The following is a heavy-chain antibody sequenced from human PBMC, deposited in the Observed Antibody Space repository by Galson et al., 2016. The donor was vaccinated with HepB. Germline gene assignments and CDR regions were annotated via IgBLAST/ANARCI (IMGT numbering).Heavy chain of an antibody. Sequence: SLRLSCAASDFTVNSHYLTWVRQAPGKGLEWVSIIFSGGSTFYADSVKGRFTIFRDDSKNTLYLQMDSLRDEDTAVYFCARASISHFDFWGRGTLVTVSS. CDR3: ARASISHFDF. J-gene: IGHJ2*01. CDR1: DFTVNSHY. D-gene: IGHD3-9*01. CDR2: IFSGGST. V-gene: IGHV3-53*01.